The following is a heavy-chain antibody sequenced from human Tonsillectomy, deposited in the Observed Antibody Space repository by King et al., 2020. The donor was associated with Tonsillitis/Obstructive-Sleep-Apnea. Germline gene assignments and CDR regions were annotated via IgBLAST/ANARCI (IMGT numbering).Heavy chain of an antibody. V-gene: IGHV3-23*04. CDR3: AKDCSSTYYYESTGGGGMNY. CDR2: ISGSGDTT. J-gene: IGHJ4*02. D-gene: IGHD3-22*01. CDR1: GFTFSSYA. Sequence: VQLVESGGGLVQPGGSLRLSCAASGFTFSSYAMSWVRQTPGKGLEWVSAISGSGDTTYYADSVKGRFTISRDNSKNTLYLQMNSLRAEDTAVYYCAKDCSSTYYYESTGGGGMNYGGQGTLLTVSS.